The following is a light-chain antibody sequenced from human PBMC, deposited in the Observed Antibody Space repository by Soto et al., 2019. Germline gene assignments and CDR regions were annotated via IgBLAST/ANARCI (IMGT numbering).Light chain of an antibody. CDR2: KAS. Sequence: DIQLTQSPSTLSGSVGDRVTITCRASQTISSWLAWYQQKTGKPPKILIYKASTLKSGVPSRFRGSGSGTEFTLTISSLQPDDFPTYYCQHYNSYSEAFGQGTKVDIK. J-gene: IGKJ1*01. V-gene: IGKV1-5*03. CDR1: QTISSW. CDR3: QHYNSYSEA.